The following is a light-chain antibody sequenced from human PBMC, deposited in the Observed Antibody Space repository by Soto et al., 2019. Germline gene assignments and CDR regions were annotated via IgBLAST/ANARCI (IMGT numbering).Light chain of an antibody. CDR2: GAS. V-gene: IGKV3-20*01. Sequence: EIVLTQSPGTLSLSPGERATLSCRASQSLTNSRLAWYQQKPGQAPRLLIYGASSRATGIPDRFSGSGSGTDFTLTISRLEPEDFAVYYCQQYGSSPTFGQGTKVEIK. CDR3: QQYGSSPT. J-gene: IGKJ1*01. CDR1: QSLTNSR.